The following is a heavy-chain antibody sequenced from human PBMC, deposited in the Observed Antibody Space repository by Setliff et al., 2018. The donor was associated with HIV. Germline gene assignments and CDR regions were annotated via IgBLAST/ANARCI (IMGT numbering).Heavy chain of an antibody. V-gene: IGHV1-46*01. J-gene: IGHJ6*03. D-gene: IGHD6-19*01. CDR2: INPSGGST. Sequence: ASVKVSCKASGGTFSSYAISWVRQAPGQGLEWMGGINPSGGSTSYAQKFQGRVTMTRDTSTSTVYMELSSLRSEDTAVYYCARNPRIAVAGTDYYYYMDVWGKGTTVTVSS. CDR3: ARNPRIAVAGTDYYYYMDV. CDR1: GGTFSSYA.